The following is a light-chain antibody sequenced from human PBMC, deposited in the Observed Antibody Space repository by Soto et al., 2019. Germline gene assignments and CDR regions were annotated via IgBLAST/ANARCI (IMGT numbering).Light chain of an antibody. Sequence: DIQMTQSPSTLSASVGDRVTITCRASQNINNWLAWYQQKPGKAPKLLIYRASSLENGVPSRFSGRGSGTDFIFTITSLHPDDFATYYCQQYSSDSTFGQGTKVEI. J-gene: IGKJ1*01. V-gene: IGKV1-5*03. CDR1: QNINNW. CDR3: QQYSSDST. CDR2: RAS.